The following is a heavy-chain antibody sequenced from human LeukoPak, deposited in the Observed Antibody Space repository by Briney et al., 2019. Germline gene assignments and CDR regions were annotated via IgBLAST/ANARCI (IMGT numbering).Heavy chain of an antibody. J-gene: IGHJ5*02. Sequence: KSSETLSLTCTASGGSISSYYWNWIRQPPGKGLEWLGYIYYSGSTNYNPSLKSRVTISVDTSKNQFSLKLSSVTAADTAVYYCARDFGSGREEGWFDPWGQGTLVTVSS. D-gene: IGHD3-3*01. CDR1: GGSISSYY. V-gene: IGHV4-59*01. CDR2: IYYSGST. CDR3: ARDFGSGREEGWFDP.